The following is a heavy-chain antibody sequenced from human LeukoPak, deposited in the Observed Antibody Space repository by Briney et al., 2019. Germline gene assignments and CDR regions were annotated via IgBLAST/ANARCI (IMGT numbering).Heavy chain of an antibody. Sequence: GASVTVSCKASVDTFTDYYIHWVRQAPGQGLEWMGWINPNSGATNYAQKFQGRVTMTRDTSISTAYMELSPLRSDDTAVYYCATASGRFSPIDYWGQGALVTVSS. CDR2: INPNSGAT. J-gene: IGHJ4*02. D-gene: IGHD3-10*01. CDR3: ATASGRFSPIDY. V-gene: IGHV1-2*02. CDR1: VDTFTDYY.